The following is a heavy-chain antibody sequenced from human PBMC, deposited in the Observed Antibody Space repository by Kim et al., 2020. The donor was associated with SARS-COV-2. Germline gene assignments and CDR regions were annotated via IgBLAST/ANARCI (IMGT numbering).Heavy chain of an antibody. Sequence: ASVKVSCKASGYTFTSYAMHWVRQAPGQRLEWMGWINAGNGNTKYSQKFQGRVTITRDTSASTAYMELSSLRSEDTAVYYCARGGSAVAGTGFDYWGQGTLVTVSS. CDR2: INAGNGNT. CDR3: ARGGSAVAGTGFDY. V-gene: IGHV1-3*01. D-gene: IGHD6-19*01. CDR1: GYTFTSYA. J-gene: IGHJ4*02.